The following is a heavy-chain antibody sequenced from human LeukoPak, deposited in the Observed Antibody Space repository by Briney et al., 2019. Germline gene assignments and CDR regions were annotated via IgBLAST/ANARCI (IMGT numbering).Heavy chain of an antibody. D-gene: IGHD3-22*01. V-gene: IGHV3-30*02. CDR1: GFTFSSYG. J-gene: IGHJ6*03. CDR2: IRYDGSNK. CDR3: TGYYYDSSGYYSDADYYMDV. Sequence: PGGSLRLSCAASGFTFSSYGMHWVRQAPGKGLEWVAFIRYDGSNKYYADSVKGRFTISRDNSKNTLYLQMNSLKTEDTAVYYCTGYYYDSSGYYSDADYYMDVWGKGTTVTVSS.